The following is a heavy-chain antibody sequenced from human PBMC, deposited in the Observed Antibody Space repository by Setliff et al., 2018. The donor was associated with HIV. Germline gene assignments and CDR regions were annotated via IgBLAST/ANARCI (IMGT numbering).Heavy chain of an antibody. CDR2: IDWDDDK. CDR1: GFSLSTSGMC. D-gene: IGHD6-6*01. V-gene: IGHV2-70*11. J-gene: IGHJ4*02. CDR3: ARAPGAYSGSFYFDY. Sequence: SDPTLVNPTQTLTLTCTFSGFSLSTSGMCVSWIRQPPGKALEWLARIDWDDDKHYSTSLKTRLTISKDTSKNQVVLTMTNTDPVDTATYYCARAPGAYSGSFYFDYWGQGTLVTVSS.